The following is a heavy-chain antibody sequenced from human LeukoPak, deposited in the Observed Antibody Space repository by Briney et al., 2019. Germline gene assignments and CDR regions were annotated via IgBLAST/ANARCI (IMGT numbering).Heavy chain of an antibody. J-gene: IGHJ4*02. CDR1: GYTFTSYD. CDR2: MNPNSGNT. CDR3: ARVGDSSGYYDY. D-gene: IGHD3-22*01. V-gene: IGHV1-8*03. Sequence: ASVKVSCKASGYTFTSYDINWVRQATGQGLEWMGWMNPNSGNTGYAQKFQGRVTITRNTSISTAYMELSSLRSEDTAVYYCARVGDSSGYYDYWGQGTLVTVSS.